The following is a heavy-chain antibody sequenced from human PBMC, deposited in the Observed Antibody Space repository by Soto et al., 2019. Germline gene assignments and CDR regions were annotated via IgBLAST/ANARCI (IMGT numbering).Heavy chain of an antibody. CDR1: GYTFTGYY. J-gene: IGHJ5*02. Sequence: ASVKVSCKASGYTFTGYYMHWVRQAPGQGLERMGWINPNSGGTDYAQKFQGWVTMTRDTSISTAYMELSRLRSEDTAGYYCAKGSYYDFLSGYQNWFDRWGQETLVTVSS. D-gene: IGHD3-3*01. CDR2: INPNSGGT. V-gene: IGHV1-2*04. CDR3: AKGSYYDFLSGYQNWFDR.